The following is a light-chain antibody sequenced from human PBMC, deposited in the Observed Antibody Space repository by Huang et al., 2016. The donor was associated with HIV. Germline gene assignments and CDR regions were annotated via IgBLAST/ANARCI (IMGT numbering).Light chain of an antibody. V-gene: IGKV3-20*01. CDR3: QQYERPPDT. CDR2: GAS. CDR1: HSVGIY. Sequence: EIVLTQSPGTLSLSPGERATLSFRASHSVGIYLAWYQQNTGQAPRLLIYGASTRVTVIPDRFSGGGSGTDFTLSISRLEPEDFAVYYCQQYERPPDTFGPGTKVNIK. J-gene: IGKJ3*01.